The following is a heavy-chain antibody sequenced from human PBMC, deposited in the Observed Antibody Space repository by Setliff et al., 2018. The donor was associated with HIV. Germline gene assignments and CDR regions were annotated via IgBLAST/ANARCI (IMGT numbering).Heavy chain of an antibody. V-gene: IGHV4-4*02. CDR1: GGSISSNW. Sequence: SETLSLTCAVSGGSISSNWWSWVRQSPGKGLEWIGEIYHSGRTYYNPSLKSRVTMSVDTSKNHVSLKLSSVTATDTAVYYCARMLWRWGNYFDYWGQGTLVTVSS. J-gene: IGHJ4*02. CDR2: IYHSGRT. CDR3: ARMLWRWGNYFDY. D-gene: IGHD3-16*01.